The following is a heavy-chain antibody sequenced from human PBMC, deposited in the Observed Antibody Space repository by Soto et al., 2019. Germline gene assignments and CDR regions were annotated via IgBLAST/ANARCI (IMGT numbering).Heavy chain of an antibody. V-gene: IGHV3-30*03. CDR3: ARSEQYQVFAFDI. CDR2: ITYAGSNK. CDR1: GFTFSSYG. J-gene: IGHJ3*02. D-gene: IGHD6-19*01. Sequence: GGSLRLSCAASGFTFSSYGMHWVRQAPGKGLEWVALITYAGSNKNYADSVKGRFTISRDNSKNTLYLQMNSLRPEDTAVYYCARSEQYQVFAFDIWGQGTMVTVSS.